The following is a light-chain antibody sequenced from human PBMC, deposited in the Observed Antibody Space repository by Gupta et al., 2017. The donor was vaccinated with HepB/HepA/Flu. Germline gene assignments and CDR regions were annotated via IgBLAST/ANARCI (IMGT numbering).Light chain of an antibody. Sequence: DIVMTQSPESLAVSLGERATINCKSSQSVLHSSNSKNYLAWYQQQPGQPPKLLIYWASTREYGVPDRFRGSGSGTDFTLTSSSRQAEDVAVYYWQQDYSMGTFRQGTKVEIK. CDR3: QQDYSMGT. CDR1: QSVLHSSNSKNY. V-gene: IGKV4-1*01. J-gene: IGKJ1*01. CDR2: WAS.